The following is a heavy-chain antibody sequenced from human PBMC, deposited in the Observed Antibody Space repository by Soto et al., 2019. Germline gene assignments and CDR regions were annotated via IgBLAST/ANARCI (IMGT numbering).Heavy chain of an antibody. Sequence: QGHLLQSGDEVKTPGASVRVSCRASGYPFTSYGISWVRQAPGQGLEWVAWISAYNGNRDTAQKFQGRVTMTLDTDTDTAHMELGDLTSADTAVYYCARGRIVASIHDAFEIWGQGTKVTVSS. D-gene: IGHD1-26*01. V-gene: IGHV1-18*01. CDR1: GYPFTSYG. J-gene: IGHJ3*02. CDR3: ARGRIVASIHDAFEI. CDR2: ISAYNGNR.